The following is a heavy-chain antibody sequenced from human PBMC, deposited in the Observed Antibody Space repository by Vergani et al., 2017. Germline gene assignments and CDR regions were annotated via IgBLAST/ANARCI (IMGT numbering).Heavy chain of an antibody. CDR3: ARLRWATTAHGYYYYYMDV. CDR1: GYSFTSYW. D-gene: IGHD5-12*01. Sequence: VQLVQSGAEVKKPGESLKISCKGSGYSFTSYWIGWVRQMPGKGLEWMGIIYPGDSDTRYSPSFQGQVTISADKSISTAYLQWSSLKSSDTAMYYCARLRWATTAHGYYYYYMDVWGKGTTVTVSS. V-gene: IGHV5-51*01. J-gene: IGHJ6*03. CDR2: IYPGDSDT.